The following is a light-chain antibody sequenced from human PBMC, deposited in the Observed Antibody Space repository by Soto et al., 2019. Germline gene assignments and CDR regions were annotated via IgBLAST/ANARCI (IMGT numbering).Light chain of an antibody. V-gene: IGKV3-20*01. Sequence: EIGLTQSPGTLSLSPGERATLSCRASQSVSSSYLAWYQQKPGQAPMLLIYVASSRATGIPDKFSGSGSGTDFTLTISRLEPEDFAVYYCQQYGSSPLFGPGTKVDIK. CDR2: VAS. J-gene: IGKJ3*01. CDR3: QQYGSSPL. CDR1: QSVSSSY.